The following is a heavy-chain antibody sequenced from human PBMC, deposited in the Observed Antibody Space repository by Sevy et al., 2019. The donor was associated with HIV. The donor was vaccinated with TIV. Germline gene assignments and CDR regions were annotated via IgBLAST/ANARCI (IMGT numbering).Heavy chain of an antibody. CDR2: ISSSSSYI. CDR1: GFTFSSYS. D-gene: IGHD3-22*01. CDR3: AREGGGYYYDSSGYDDGFDI. J-gene: IGHJ3*02. Sequence: GGSLRLSCAASGFTFSSYSMNWVRQAPGKGLEWVSSISSSSSYIYYADSVKGRFTISRDNDKNSLYLQMNSLRAEDTAVYYCAREGGGYYYDSSGYDDGFDIWGQGTMVTVSS. V-gene: IGHV3-21*01.